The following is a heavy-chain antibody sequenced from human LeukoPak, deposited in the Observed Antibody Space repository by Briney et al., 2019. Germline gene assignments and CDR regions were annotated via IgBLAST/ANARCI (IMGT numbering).Heavy chain of an antibody. V-gene: IGHV4-59*08. CDR3: ARHYYDRSGSYSFDY. D-gene: IGHD3-22*01. CDR1: GGSISSYY. Sequence: KPSETLSLTCTVSGGSISSYYWSWIRQPPGKGLEWIGYIYYSGSTNYNPSLKSRVTISVDTSRNQFSLKLNSVTAADTAVYFCARHYYDRSGSYSFDYWGQGALVTVSS. J-gene: IGHJ4*02. CDR2: IYYSGST.